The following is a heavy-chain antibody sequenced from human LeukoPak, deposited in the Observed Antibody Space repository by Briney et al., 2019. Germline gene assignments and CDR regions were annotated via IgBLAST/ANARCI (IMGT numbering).Heavy chain of an antibody. J-gene: IGHJ5*02. V-gene: IGHV1-8*01. D-gene: IGHD6-13*01. Sequence: ASVKVSCKASGYTFTSYDINWVRQATGQGLEWMGWMNPNSGNTGYAQKFQGRVTMTRNTSISTAYMELSSLRSEDTAVYYCARRRIAAAGSWLDPWGQGTLVTVSS. CDR2: MNPNSGNT. CDR3: ARRRIAAAGSWLDP. CDR1: GYTFTSYD.